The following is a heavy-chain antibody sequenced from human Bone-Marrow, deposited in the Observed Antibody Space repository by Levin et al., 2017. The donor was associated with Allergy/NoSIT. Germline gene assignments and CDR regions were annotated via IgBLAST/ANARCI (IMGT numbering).Heavy chain of an antibody. Sequence: QLGESLKISCAASGFTFSSYAMSWVRQAPGKGLEWVSAISGSGGSTYYADSVKGRFTISRDNSKNTLYLQMNSLRAEDTAVYYCAKVGHYGWYFDLWGRGTLVTVSS. CDR2: ISGSGGST. J-gene: IGHJ2*01. V-gene: IGHV3-23*01. D-gene: IGHD4-17*01. CDR3: AKVGHYGWYFDL. CDR1: GFTFSSYA.